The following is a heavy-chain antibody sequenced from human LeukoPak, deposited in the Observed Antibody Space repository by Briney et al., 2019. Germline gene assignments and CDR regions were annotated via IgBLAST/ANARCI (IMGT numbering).Heavy chain of an antibody. CDR1: GGSISSSNW. Sequence: PSETLSLTCAVSGGSISSSNWWSWVRQPPGKGLEWIGEIYHSGSTNYNPSLKSRVTISVDTSKNQFSLKLSSVTAADTAVYYCARKRGFYGSGSSSPFDYWGQGTLVTVSS. V-gene: IGHV4-4*02. CDR2: IYHSGST. J-gene: IGHJ4*02. D-gene: IGHD3-10*01. CDR3: ARKRGFYGSGSSSPFDY.